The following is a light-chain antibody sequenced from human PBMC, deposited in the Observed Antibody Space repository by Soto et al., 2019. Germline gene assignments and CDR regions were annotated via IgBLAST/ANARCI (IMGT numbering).Light chain of an antibody. V-gene: IGKV1-9*01. CDR3: QQLQRTPFT. Sequence: QLTQSPSSLSASVGDRVTITCRASQDVSRYLAWYQQKAGKAPKLLIYGASTLQSGVPSRFSGFVSGTEFTLTIRSLQPEDFATYHCQQLQRTPFTFGPGTTVDV. CDR1: QDVSRY. CDR2: GAS. J-gene: IGKJ3*01.